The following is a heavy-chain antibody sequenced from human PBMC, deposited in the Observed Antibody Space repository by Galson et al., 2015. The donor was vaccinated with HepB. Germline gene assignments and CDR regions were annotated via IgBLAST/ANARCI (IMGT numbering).Heavy chain of an antibody. D-gene: IGHD2-21*01. V-gene: IGHV3-23*01. CDR3: AKAIPGATPTFDY. CDR1: GFTFSSYA. J-gene: IGHJ4*02. CDR2: IGGSGGST. Sequence: SLRLSCAASGFTFSSYAMSWVRQAPGKGLEWVSAIGGSGGSTYYADSVKGRFTISRDNSKNTLYLQMNSLRAEGTAVYYCAKAIPGATPTFDYWGQGTLVTVSS.